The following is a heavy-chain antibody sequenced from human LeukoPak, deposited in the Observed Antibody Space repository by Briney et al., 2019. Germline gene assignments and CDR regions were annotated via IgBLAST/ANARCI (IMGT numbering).Heavy chain of an antibody. CDR1: GFTFDDYA. J-gene: IGHJ4*02. CDR3: AKEYGSGSYYNVY. CDR2: ISWNSGSI. V-gene: IGHV3-9*01. D-gene: IGHD3-10*01. Sequence: GRSLRLSCAASGFTFDDYAMHWVRQAPGKGLEWVSGISWNSGSIGYADSVKGRFTISRDNAKNSLYLQMNSLRAEDTALYYCAKEYGSGSYYNVYWGQGTLVTVSS.